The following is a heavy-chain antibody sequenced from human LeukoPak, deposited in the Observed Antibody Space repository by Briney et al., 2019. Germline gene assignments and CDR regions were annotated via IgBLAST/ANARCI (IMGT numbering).Heavy chain of an antibody. CDR3: ARAPSEIGGYYPEYFRH. Sequence: PGGSLRLSCAASGFTFSSYRMHWVRHAPGKGLLWVSRIKSDGSTNYADSVKGRFTISRDNAKNTVSLQMNSLRAEDTGVYYCARAPSEIGGYYPEYFRHWGQGTLVTVSS. CDR2: IKSDGST. CDR1: GFTFSSYR. V-gene: IGHV3-74*01. D-gene: IGHD3-22*01. J-gene: IGHJ1*01.